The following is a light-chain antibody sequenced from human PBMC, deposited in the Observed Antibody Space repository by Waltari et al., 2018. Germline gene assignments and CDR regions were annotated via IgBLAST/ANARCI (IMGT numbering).Light chain of an antibody. J-gene: IGLJ7*01. V-gene: IGLV1-51*02. Sequence: QSVLTQPPSVSAAPGQRVTISCSGGRSNIGNNYVSWYRQFPGTAPKLLIYEDTERPSGIAGRFSGSKSGTSATLDITGLQAGDEAVYYCGTWDSSLSGAVFGGGTHLTVL. CDR3: GTWDSSLSGAV. CDR1: RSNIGNNY. CDR2: EDT.